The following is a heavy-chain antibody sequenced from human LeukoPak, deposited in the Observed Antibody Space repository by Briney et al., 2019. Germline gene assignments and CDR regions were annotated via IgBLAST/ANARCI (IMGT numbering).Heavy chain of an antibody. J-gene: IGHJ6*03. CDR3: AGASYNWNPQCQCQYYYYMDV. D-gene: IGHD1-20*01. Sequence: SVKVSCKASGGTFSSYAISWVRQAPGQGLEWMGGIIPIFGTANYAQKFQGRVTITTDESTSTAYMELSSLRSEDTAVYYCAGASYNWNPQCQCQYYYYMDVWGKGTTVTVSS. CDR1: GGTFSSYA. V-gene: IGHV1-69*05. CDR2: IIPIFGTA.